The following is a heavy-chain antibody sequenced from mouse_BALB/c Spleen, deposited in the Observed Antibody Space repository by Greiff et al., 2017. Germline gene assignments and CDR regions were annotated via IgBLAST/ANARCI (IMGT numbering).Heavy chain of an antibody. CDR3: AKDWADYYAMDD. Sequence: QVQLQQSGAELAKPGASVKMSCKASGYTFTSYWMHWVKQRPGQGLEWIGYINPSTGYTEYNQKFKDKATLTADKSSSTAYMQLSSLTSEDSAVYYCAKDWADYYAMDDWGQGTSVTVSS. J-gene: IGHJ4*01. CDR1: GYTFTSYW. CDR2: INPSTGYT. V-gene: IGHV1-7*01. D-gene: IGHD4-1*01.